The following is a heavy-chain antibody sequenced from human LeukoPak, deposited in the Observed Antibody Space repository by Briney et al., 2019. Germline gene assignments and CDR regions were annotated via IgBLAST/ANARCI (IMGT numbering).Heavy chain of an antibody. CDR2: IYPGNSDT. D-gene: IGHD5-12*01. J-gene: IGHJ4*02. V-gene: IGHV5-51*01. Sequence: GESLKISCKGSGYSFNSYWIGWVRQMPGKGLEWMGIIYPGNSDTRYSPSFQGQVTISADKSISTAYLQWSSLKASDTAMYYCARLPGIVATIERYFDYWGQGTLVTVSS. CDR3: ARLPGIVATIERYFDY. CDR1: GYSFNSYW.